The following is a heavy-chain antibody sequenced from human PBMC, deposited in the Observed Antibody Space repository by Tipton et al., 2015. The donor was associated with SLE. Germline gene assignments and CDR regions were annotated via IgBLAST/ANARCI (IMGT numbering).Heavy chain of an antibody. CDR3: AHANWGTTFDY. CDR1: GGSISSYY. J-gene: IGHJ4*02. Sequence: LRLSCTVSGGSISSYYWSWIRQPPGKGLEWIGSIYYSGSTYYNPSLESRVTISVDTSKNKFSLKLSSVTAADTAVFYCAHANWGTTFDYWGQGPLVTVSS. D-gene: IGHD7-27*01. CDR2: IYYSGST. V-gene: IGHV4-59*04.